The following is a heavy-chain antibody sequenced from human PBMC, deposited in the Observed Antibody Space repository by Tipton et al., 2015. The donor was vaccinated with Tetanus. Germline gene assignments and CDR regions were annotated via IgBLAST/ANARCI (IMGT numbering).Heavy chain of an antibody. CDR2: IYTSEST. D-gene: IGHD6-25*01. CDR1: SGSFSSYY. Sequence: LRLSCTVSSGSFSSYYWSWIRQPAGKGLEWIGRIYTSESTNYNPSLKSRVTMSVDTSKNQFSLKLSSVTAADTAVYYCARMQRYGMDVWGQVTTVTVSS. CDR3: ARMQRYGMDV. J-gene: IGHJ6*02. V-gene: IGHV4-4*07.